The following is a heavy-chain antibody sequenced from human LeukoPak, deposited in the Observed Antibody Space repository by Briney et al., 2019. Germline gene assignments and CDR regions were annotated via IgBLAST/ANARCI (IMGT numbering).Heavy chain of an antibody. D-gene: IGHD2-2*01. J-gene: IGHJ6*03. Sequence: GGSLRLSCAASGFTFGIYAMNWVRQAPGKGLEWVSYIGPSGSNIYYADSVKGRFTISRDNAKDSLYLQMNSLRAEDTAVYYCAREPPPRYCSSTSCSIYYYYYMDVWGKGTTVTISS. CDR3: AREPPPRYCSSTSCSIYYYYYMDV. CDR2: IGPSGSNI. V-gene: IGHV3-48*01. CDR1: GFTFGIYA.